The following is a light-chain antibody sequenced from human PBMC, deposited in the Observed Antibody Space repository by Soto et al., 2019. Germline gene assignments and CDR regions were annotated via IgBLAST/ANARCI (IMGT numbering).Light chain of an antibody. CDR2: EVS. J-gene: IGLJ1*01. CDR1: SSDIGNYNY. V-gene: IGLV2-8*01. CDR3: TSYAGSNYV. Sequence: ALPQPPSASWSPGQTVPISCTGTSSDIGNYNYVSWYQQEPGKPPKLIIFEVSERPSGVPDRFSGSKPGNTASLTVSGLQAEDEADYYCTSYAGSNYVFGTGTKVTVL.